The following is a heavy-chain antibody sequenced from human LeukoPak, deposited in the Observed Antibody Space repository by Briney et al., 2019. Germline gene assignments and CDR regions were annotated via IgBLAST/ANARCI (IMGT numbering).Heavy chain of an antibody. J-gene: IGHJ4*02. CDR1: GFTFSSYA. CDR3: AKSPVAATARINFDY. Sequence: GGSLRLSCAASGFTFSSYAMSWVRQAPGKGLEWVSAISGSGGSTYYADSVKGRFTISRDNSKNTLYLQMNSLRAEDTAVYYCAKSPVAATARINFDYWGQGTLVTVSS. D-gene: IGHD6-19*01. V-gene: IGHV3-23*01. CDR2: ISGSGGST.